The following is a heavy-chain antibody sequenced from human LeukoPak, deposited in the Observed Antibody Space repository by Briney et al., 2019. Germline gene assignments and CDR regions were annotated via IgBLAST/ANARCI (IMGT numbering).Heavy chain of an antibody. J-gene: IGHJ6*02. V-gene: IGHV3-48*03. Sequence: PGGSLRLSCAASGFPFSSYEINWVRQAPGKGRVGVSSISGSGGTENYADSVTGRFTIYRDNAKDSLFLQMNSLRGEDTAVYYCARGGRGYGMDVWGQGTTVTVSS. CDR1: GFPFSSYE. CDR3: ARGGRGYGMDV. CDR2: ISGSGGTE.